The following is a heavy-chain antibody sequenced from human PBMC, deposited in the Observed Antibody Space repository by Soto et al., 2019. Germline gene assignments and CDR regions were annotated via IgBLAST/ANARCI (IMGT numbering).Heavy chain of an antibody. CDR2: MNPNSGNT. J-gene: IGHJ6*03. V-gene: IGHV1-8*01. Sequence: ASVEVCCKASVYTFTSYDINWVRQATGQGLEWMGWMNPNSGNTGYAQKFQGRVTMTRNASISTAYMELSSLRSEDTAVYYCAREGMDYYYMDVWGKGTTVTVSS. CDR1: VYTFTSYD. CDR3: AREGMDYYYMDV.